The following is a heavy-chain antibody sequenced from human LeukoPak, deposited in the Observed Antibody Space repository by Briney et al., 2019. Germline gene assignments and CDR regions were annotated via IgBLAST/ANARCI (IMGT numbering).Heavy chain of an antibody. J-gene: IGHJ4*02. Sequence: SETLSLTCSVSGVSISSNIYYWGWVRQPPGKGPEWIASLSYTGTTYYSPSLKSRVTISVDTSRNQFSLKLNSVTAADTAVYYCARGGQNWRSGIDYWGQGTLVTVSS. CDR1: GVSISSNIYY. D-gene: IGHD1-1*01. CDR3: ARGGQNWRSGIDY. CDR2: LSYTGTT. V-gene: IGHV4-39*07.